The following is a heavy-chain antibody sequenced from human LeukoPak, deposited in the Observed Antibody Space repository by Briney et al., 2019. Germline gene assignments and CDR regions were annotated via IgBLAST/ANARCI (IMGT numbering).Heavy chain of an antibody. CDR2: ISGSGGST. Sequence: GGSLRLSCAASGFTFSSYGMHWVRQAPGKGLEWVSAISGSGGSTYYADSVKGRFTNSRDNSKNTLYLQMNSLRAEDTAVYYCAKSSDYYDSSRFDYWGQGTLVTVSS. V-gene: IGHV3-23*01. CDR3: AKSSDYYDSSRFDY. CDR1: GFTFSSYG. D-gene: IGHD3-22*01. J-gene: IGHJ4*02.